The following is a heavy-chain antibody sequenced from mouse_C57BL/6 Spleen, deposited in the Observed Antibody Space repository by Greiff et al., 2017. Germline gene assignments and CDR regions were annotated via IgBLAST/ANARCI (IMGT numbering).Heavy chain of an antibody. CDR1: GYTFTSYW. CDR3: ATYPRFAY. CDR2: IDPSDSYT. Sequence: QVQLQQPGAELVKPGASVKLSCKASGYTFTSYWMQWVKQRPGQGLEWIGEIDPSDSYTNYNQKFKGKATLTVDTSSSTAYMQLSSLTSEDSAVYYCATYPRFAYWGQGTLVTVSA. V-gene: IGHV1-50*01. J-gene: IGHJ3*01.